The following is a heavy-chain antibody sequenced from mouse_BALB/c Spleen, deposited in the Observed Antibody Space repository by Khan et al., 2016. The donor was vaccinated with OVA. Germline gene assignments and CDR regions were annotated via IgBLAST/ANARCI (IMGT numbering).Heavy chain of an antibody. CDR3: TRRHGFFDV. CDR1: GFAFSSFD. D-gene: IGHD6-1*01. J-gene: IGHJ1*01. Sequence: EVELVESGGGLVKPGGSLKLSCTASGFAFSSFDMSWVRQTPEKRLEWVAYVSSGGDNTYSPDTMKGRFTISRDNAKNTLYLQMSSLMSEDTAIYYCTRRHGFFDVWGAGTTVTVSS. CDR2: VSSGGDNT. V-gene: IGHV5-12-1*01.